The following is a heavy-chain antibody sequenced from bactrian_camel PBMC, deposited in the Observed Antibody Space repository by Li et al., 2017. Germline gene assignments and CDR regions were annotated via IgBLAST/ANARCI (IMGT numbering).Heavy chain of an antibody. CDR1: GGDIRSYA. CDR2: LHLGFRRT. Sequence: HVQLVESGGGSVQAGGSLTLSCKASGGDIRSYALGWFRRTPGQQREGVAALHLGFRRTYYADSAKDRFTISRDIGDSTLSLQMTDLKVEDSGMYYCALAPRVALSNPLSASYYRIWGAGTQVTVS. CDR3: ALAPRVALSNPLSASYYRI. V-gene: IGHV3S54*01. D-gene: IGHD1*01. J-gene: IGHJ4*01.